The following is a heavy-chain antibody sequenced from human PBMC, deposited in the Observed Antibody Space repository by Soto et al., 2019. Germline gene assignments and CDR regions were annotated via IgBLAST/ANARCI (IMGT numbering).Heavy chain of an antibody. D-gene: IGHD6-13*01. CDR2: IIPILGIA. CDR1: GGTFSSYT. V-gene: IGHV1-69*04. CDR3: ARDYTGIGIAAAGMDWFDP. J-gene: IGHJ5*02. Sequence: GTSVNVSCKASGGTFSSYTICWVRQAPGQGLEWMGRIIPILGIANYAQKFQGRVTITTDKSTSTAYMELRSLRSEDTAVYYCARDYTGIGIAAAGMDWFDPWGQGTLVTVSS.